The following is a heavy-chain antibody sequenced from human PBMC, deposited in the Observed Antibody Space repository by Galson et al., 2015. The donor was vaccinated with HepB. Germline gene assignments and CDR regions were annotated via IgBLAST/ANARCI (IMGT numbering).Heavy chain of an antibody. Sequence: SVKVSCKASGGTFSSYAISWVRQAPGQGLEWMGGIIPTFGTANYAQKFQGRVTITADESTSTAYMELSSLRSEDTAVYYCARSPWGAMVKNGMDVWGQGTTVTVSS. CDR2: IIPTFGTA. CDR3: ARSPWGAMVKNGMDV. V-gene: IGHV1-69*13. D-gene: IGHD5-18*01. CDR1: GGTFSSYA. J-gene: IGHJ6*02.